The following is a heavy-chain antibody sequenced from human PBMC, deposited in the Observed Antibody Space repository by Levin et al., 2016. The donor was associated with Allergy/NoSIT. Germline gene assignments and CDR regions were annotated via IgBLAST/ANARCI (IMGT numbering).Heavy chain of an antibody. CDR1: GGSIGSTSYY. CDR3: ARVSLIGQQISYWYFDL. V-gene: IGHV4-39*01. Sequence: SETLSLTCTVSGGSIGSTSYYWGWIRQPPGKGLEWIGSIYYSGSTYYNPSLKSRISMSVDTSKNQLSLKLTSVTAADTAVYYCARVSLIGQQISYWYFDLWGRGSLVTVSS. D-gene: IGHD6-13*01. J-gene: IGHJ2*01. CDR2: IYYSGST.